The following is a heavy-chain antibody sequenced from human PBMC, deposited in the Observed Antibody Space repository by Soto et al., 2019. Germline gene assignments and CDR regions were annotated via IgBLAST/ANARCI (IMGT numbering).Heavy chain of an antibody. Sequence: PGGSLRLSCAASGFTVSSNYMSWVRQAPGKGLEWVSLIYSGGITFYAGSVKGRFTISRDNSKNTLYLQMNSLRPGDTAVYYCARYDSSGYYWPYYYYGMDVWGQGTTVTVSS. CDR3: ARYDSSGYYWPYYYYGMDV. J-gene: IGHJ6*02. D-gene: IGHD3-22*01. CDR1: GFTVSSNY. CDR2: IYSGGIT. V-gene: IGHV3-66*01.